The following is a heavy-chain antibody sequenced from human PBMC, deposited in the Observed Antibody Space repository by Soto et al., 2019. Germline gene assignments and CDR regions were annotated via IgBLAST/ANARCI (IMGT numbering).Heavy chain of an antibody. CDR2: IYPGGST. V-gene: IGHV4-59*01. J-gene: IGHJ4*02. D-gene: IGHD6-13*01. CDR3: AREVAAPGATYFEY. CDR1: VGSIRNYY. Sequence: SETLSLTCTVSVGSIRNYYWILIRQPPGKGLQGIGYIYPGGSTKYNSSPKSRATISADTSKNQFSLRLSSVTAADTAVYYCAREVAAPGATYFEYWGQGTLVTVSS.